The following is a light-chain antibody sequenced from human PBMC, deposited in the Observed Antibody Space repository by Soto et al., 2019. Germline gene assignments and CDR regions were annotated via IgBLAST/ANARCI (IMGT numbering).Light chain of an antibody. J-gene: IGLJ1*01. V-gene: IGLV2-14*01. CDR1: SSDVGAYNY. CDR3: SSKTTTASLV. Sequence: QSVLTQPASVSGSPGQTITISCTGTSSDVGAYNYVSWYQQHPGKAPKLMIYEVSNRPSGVSDRFSGSKSGNTASLTISGLQDAEQPAPYCSSKTTTASLVFGTGTKVTVL. CDR2: EVS.